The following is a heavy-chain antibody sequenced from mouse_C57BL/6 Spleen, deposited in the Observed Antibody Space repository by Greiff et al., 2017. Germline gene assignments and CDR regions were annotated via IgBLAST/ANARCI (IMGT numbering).Heavy chain of an antibody. Sequence: LLQPGAELVRPGTSVKLSCKASGYTFTSYWMHWVKQRPGQGLEWIGVIEPSDSYTNYNQKFKGKATLTVETSSSTAYMQLSSLTSADSAVYYCARRGNSFDYWGQGTTRTVSS. CDR3: ARRGNSFDY. J-gene: IGHJ2*01. V-gene: IGHV1-59*01. CDR1: GYTFTSYW. CDR2: IEPSDSYT.